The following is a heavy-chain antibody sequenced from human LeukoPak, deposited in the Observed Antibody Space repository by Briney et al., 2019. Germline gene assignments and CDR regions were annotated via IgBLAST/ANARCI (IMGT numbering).Heavy chain of an antibody. J-gene: IGHJ4*02. D-gene: IGHD5-24*01. CDR2: INSDGSST. CDR1: GFTFSSYA. Sequence: PGGSLRLSCAASGFTFSSYAMSWVRQAPGKGLEWVSRINSDGSSTIYADSVKGRFTISRDNAKNTLYRQMNSLRAEDTAVYYCARGKMATIAGAAFDYWGQGTLVTVSS. V-gene: IGHV3-74*01. CDR3: ARGKMATIAGAAFDY.